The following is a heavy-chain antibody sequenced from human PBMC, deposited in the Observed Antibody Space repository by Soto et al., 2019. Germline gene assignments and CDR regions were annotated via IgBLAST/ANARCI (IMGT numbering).Heavy chain of an antibody. CDR3: ARHGEDILTGLRSSLTV. CDR2: IYPGDSDT. Sequence: GESLKISCKGSGYSFTSYWIGWVRQMPGKGLEWMGIIYPGDSDTRYRPSFQGQVTISADKSISTAYLQWSSLKASATAMYYCARHGEDILTGLRSSLTVWGQGTTVTVSS. V-gene: IGHV5-51*01. D-gene: IGHD3-9*01. CDR1: GYSFTSYW. J-gene: IGHJ6*02.